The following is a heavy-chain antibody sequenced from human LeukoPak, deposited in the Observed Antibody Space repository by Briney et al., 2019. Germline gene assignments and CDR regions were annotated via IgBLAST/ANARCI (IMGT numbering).Heavy chain of an antibody. CDR3: ARETGPYYYDSSGYPAFDI. D-gene: IGHD3-22*01. CDR2: IYYSGST. V-gene: IGHV4-59*11. CDR1: GGSISSHY. Sequence: SETLSLTCTVSGGSISSHYWSWIRQPPGKGLEWIGYIYYSGSTNYNPSLKSRVTISVDTSKNQFSLKLSSVTAADTAAYYCARETGPYYYDSSGYPAFDIWGQGTMVTVSS. J-gene: IGHJ3*02.